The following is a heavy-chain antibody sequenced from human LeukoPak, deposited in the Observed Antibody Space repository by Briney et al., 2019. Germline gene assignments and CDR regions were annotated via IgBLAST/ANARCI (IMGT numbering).Heavy chain of an antibody. D-gene: IGHD4-23*01. CDR2: IKPDGSET. CDR1: GFSFSTYY. Sequence: GGSLRLSRAASGFSFSTYYMTWVRQAPGKGLEWVAHIKPDGSETYYVDSVKGRFTISRDNAKNSLYLQMSSLRAEDTAVYYCARDGYSFASDYWGLGALVTVSA. V-gene: IGHV3-7*01. J-gene: IGHJ4*02. CDR3: ARDGYSFASDY.